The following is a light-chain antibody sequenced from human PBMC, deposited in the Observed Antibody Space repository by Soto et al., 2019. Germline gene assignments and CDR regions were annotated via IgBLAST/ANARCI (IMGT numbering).Light chain of an antibody. CDR3: SSDTSSSTLV. CDR2: DVS. V-gene: IGLV2-14*01. CDR1: SSDVGGYNY. Sequence: QSVLTQPASVSGSPGQSITISCTGTSSDVGGYNYVSWYQQHPGKAPKLMIYDVSNRPSGVSNRFSGSKSGNTASLTISGLQAEDEADYYCSSDTSSSTLVFGGGPNLTVL. J-gene: IGLJ2*01.